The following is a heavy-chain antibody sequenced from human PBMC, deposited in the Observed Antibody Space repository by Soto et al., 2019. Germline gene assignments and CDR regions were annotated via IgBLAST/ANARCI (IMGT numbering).Heavy chain of an antibody. CDR2: SRDKPQGYST. Sequence: GGSLSLTCAGSGFTVSDHSLYWVRQAQGKGLERVGRSRDKPQGYSTAYAASVKGRFTTSRDESKHSAYLQMTSLKTADTAVYYCVRSTYFADSSGYTRCLDYWGQGTLVTVSS. J-gene: IGHJ4*02. V-gene: IGHV3-72*01. CDR1: GFTVSDHS. CDR3: VRSTYFADSSGYTRCLDY. D-gene: IGHD3-22*01.